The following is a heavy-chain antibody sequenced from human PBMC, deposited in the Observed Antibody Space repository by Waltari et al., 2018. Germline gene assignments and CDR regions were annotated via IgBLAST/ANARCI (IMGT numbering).Heavy chain of an antibody. J-gene: IGHJ4*02. V-gene: IGHV1-2*06. CDR1: GSTFTDFF. D-gene: IGHD3-3*01. CDR2: INPKSGDT. Sequence: QVQLVQSGAEVKKSGASVQVSCKAPGSTFTDFFIHWLRQAPGQGLEWMGRINPKSGDTSYAQRFQGRVTMTGETSITTGYMELTGLRSDDTAIYYCARSGGGTTTFGVAEWGQGSLVTVSS. CDR3: ARSGGGTTTFGVAE.